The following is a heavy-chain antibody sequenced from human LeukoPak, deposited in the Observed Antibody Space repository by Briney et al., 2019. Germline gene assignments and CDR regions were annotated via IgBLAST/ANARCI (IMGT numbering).Heavy chain of an antibody. D-gene: IGHD2-2*01. V-gene: IGHV3-30*02. CDR1: GFTFSNSG. CDR3: AKDNPIEEVPGLGPGQ. Sequence: GGSLRLSCAASGFTFSNSGMHWVRQAPGKGLEWVAFIRYDGNENFYGDPVKGRFTISRDNSKNTLYLQMNSLRAEDSAVYYCAKDNPIEEVPGLGPGQWGQGTLVTVSS. CDR2: IRYDGNEN. J-gene: IGHJ4*02.